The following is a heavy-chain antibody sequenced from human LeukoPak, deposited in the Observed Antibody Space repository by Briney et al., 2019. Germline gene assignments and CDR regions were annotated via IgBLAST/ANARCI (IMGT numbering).Heavy chain of an antibody. CDR1: GFTFSSYS. CDR2: IWYDGSNK. J-gene: IGHJ4*02. CDR3: ARGDSGYDFLDY. V-gene: IGHV3-33*08. D-gene: IGHD5-12*01. Sequence: GGSLRLSCAASGFTFSSYSMSWVRQAPGEGLEWVAVIWYDGSNKYYADSVKGRFTISRDNSKNTLYLQMNSLRAEDTAVYYCARGDSGYDFLDYWGQGTLVTVSS.